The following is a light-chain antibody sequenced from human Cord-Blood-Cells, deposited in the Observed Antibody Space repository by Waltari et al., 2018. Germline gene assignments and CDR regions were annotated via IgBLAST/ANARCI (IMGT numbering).Light chain of an antibody. V-gene: IGKV3-11*01. CDR1: QSVSSY. CDR2: DAS. Sequence: EIVLTQSPATLSLSPGERATLACRASQSVSSYLAWYQHKPGQAPRHLIYDASDKATGIPARFSGSGSGTDFTLTISSLEPEDFAVYYCQERSNWPRTFGQGTKVEIK. CDR3: QERSNWPRT. J-gene: IGKJ1*01.